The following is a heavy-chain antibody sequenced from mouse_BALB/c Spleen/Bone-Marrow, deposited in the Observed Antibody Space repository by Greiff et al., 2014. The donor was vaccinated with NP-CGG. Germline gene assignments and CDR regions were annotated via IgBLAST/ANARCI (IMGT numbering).Heavy chain of an antibody. CDR3: ARSGKVRNAMDY. Sequence: QVQLQQSGAELVRPGVSAKISCKGSGYTFTDYAMHWVKQSHAKSLEWIGVISTYYGDASYNQKFKGKATMTVDKSSSTAYMELARLTSEDSAIYYCARSGKVRNAMDYWGQGTSVTVSS. CDR2: ISTYYGDA. CDR1: GYTFTDYA. J-gene: IGHJ4*01. V-gene: IGHV1S137*01. D-gene: IGHD2-14*01.